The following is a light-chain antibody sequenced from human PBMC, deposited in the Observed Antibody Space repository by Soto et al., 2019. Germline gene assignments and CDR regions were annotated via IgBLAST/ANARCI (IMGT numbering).Light chain of an antibody. CDR2: AAS. Sequence: EIVMTQSPATLSVSPGERATLSCRASQTVSSSFLAWYQQTPGQAPRLLIYAASSRATGIPDRFSGSGSGTDFTLTISRLEPEDFAVYYCQQYGSSPITFGQGTRLEIK. CDR1: QTVSSSF. J-gene: IGKJ5*01. V-gene: IGKV3-20*01. CDR3: QQYGSSPIT.